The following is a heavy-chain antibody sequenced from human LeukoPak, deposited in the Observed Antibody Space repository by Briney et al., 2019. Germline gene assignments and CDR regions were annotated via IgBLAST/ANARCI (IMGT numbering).Heavy chain of an antibody. V-gene: IGHV3-23*01. J-gene: IGHJ4*02. D-gene: IGHD6-19*01. Sequence: GSLRLSCAASGFTLSSYAMSWVRQAPGKGLEWVSAISGSGGSTYYADSVKGRFTISRDNSKNTLYLQMNSLRAEDTAVYYCAKARGTRIAVAGPFDYWGQGTLVTDSS. CDR3: AKARGTRIAVAGPFDY. CDR2: ISGSGGST. CDR1: GFTLSSYA.